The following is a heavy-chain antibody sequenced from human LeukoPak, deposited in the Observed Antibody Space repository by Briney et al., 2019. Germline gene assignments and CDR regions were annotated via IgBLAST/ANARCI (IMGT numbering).Heavy chain of an antibody. J-gene: IGHJ3*02. V-gene: IGHV4-4*09. CDR1: GGSISSYY. CDR2: IYTSGST. D-gene: IGHD2-21*01. CDR3: ARHSAEDAFDI. Sequence: SETLSLTCTVSGGSISSYYWSWIRQPPGKGLEWIGYIYTSGSTNYNPSLKSRVTIPVDTSKNQFSLKLSSVTAADTAVYYCARHSAEDAFDIWGQGTMVTVSS.